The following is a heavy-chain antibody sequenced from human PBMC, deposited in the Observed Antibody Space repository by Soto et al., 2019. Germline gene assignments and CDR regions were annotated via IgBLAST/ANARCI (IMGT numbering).Heavy chain of an antibody. D-gene: IGHD3-3*01. J-gene: IGHJ6*02. CDR3: ARGVNYDFWSGYSRDYGLDV. Sequence: GGSLKISCKGSGYSFTNYWIGWVRPMPGKSLECMGIIYPGDSDTRYSPSFQGQVTISADKSISTAYLQWSSLKASDTAMYYCARGVNYDFWSGYSRDYGLDVWGQGTTVTVSS. CDR2: IYPGDSDT. V-gene: IGHV5-51*01. CDR1: GYSFTNYW.